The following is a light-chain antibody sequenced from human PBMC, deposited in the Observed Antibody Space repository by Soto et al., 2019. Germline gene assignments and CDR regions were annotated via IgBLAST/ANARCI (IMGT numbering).Light chain of an antibody. CDR1: SSDVGGYNY. CDR3: SSYTTSNTRQIV. V-gene: IGLV2-14*03. Sequence: QSVLTQPASVSGSPGQSITISCTGTSSDVGGYNYVSWYQHHPGKAPKLIIYDVTNRPSGVSNPFSGSKSGNTASLTISGLQHEEEVYYYCSSYTTSNTRQIVXGTGTKVTVL. J-gene: IGLJ1*01. CDR2: DVT.